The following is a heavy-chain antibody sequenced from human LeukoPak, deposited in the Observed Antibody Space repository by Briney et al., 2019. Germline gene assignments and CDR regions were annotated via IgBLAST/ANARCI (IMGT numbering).Heavy chain of an antibody. CDR2: ISGSGGST. CDR3: AKDNDYGESTADY. Sequence: PGGSLRLSCAASGFTFSSYAMSWVHQAPGKGLEWVSAISGSGGSTYYADSVRGRFTISRDNSKNTLYLQMNSLRAEDTAVYYCAKDNDYGESTADYWGQGTLVTVSS. D-gene: IGHD4-17*01. CDR1: GFTFSSYA. V-gene: IGHV3-23*01. J-gene: IGHJ4*02.